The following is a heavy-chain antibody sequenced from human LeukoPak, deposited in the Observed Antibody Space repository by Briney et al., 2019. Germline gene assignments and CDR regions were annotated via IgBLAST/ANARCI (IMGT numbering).Heavy chain of an antibody. CDR2: ISSSSSYI. CDR1: GFTFSSYS. CDR3: ARLGVYFDFWFDP. V-gene: IGHV3-21*01. D-gene: IGHD3-9*01. Sequence: NPGGSLRLSCAASGFTFSSYSMNWVRRAPGNGLEWVSSISSSSSYIYYADSVKGRFTISRDNAKNSLYLQMNSLRAEDTAVYYCARLGVYFDFWFDPWGQGTLVTVSS. J-gene: IGHJ5*02.